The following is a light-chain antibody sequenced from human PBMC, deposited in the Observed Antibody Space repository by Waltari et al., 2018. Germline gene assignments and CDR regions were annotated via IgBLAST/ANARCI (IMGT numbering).Light chain of an antibody. CDR1: SSDVGYYNY. CDR3: SSYTTSGLYV. Sequence: QSALTQPASLSGSPGQSITISCPGTSSDVGYYNYFSWYQHYPGKAPKLIIYDVTNRPSGVSSRFSGSKSGNTASLTISGLQAEDETDYYCSSYTTSGLYVFGSGTQVTVL. J-gene: IGLJ1*01. V-gene: IGLV2-14*03. CDR2: DVT.